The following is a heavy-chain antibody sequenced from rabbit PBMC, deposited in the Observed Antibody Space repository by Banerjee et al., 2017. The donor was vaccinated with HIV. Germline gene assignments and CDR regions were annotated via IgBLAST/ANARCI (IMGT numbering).Heavy chain of an antibody. CDR3: TRDGAGGSYFAL. V-gene: IGHV1S45*01. CDR2: IDAGGSGFT. J-gene: IGHJ4*01. D-gene: IGHD8-1*01. CDR1: GFSFSYSSY. Sequence: QEQLEESGGDLVKPEGSLTLTCTASGFSFSYSSYMCWVRQAPGKGLEWIACIDAGGSGFTYFATWAKGRFTISKTSSTTVTLQMTRLTAADTATYFCTRDGAGGSYFALWGPGTLVTVS.